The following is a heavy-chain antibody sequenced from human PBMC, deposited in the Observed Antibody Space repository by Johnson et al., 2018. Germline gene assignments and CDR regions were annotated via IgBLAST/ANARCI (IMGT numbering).Heavy chain of an antibody. CDR1: GGSISSYY. J-gene: IGHJ3*02. Sequence: QVQLQESGPGLVKPSETLSLTCTVSGGSISSYYWSWIRQPPGKGLEWIGYIYYSGSTNYNPSLKSRVTISVDTSKNQFSLKLSSVTAADTAVYYCAGDRSYYDSSGYYYGFMAFYIWGQGTMVTVSS. CDR2: IYYSGST. D-gene: IGHD3-22*01. V-gene: IGHV4-59*01. CDR3: AGDRSYYDSSGYYYGFMAFYI.